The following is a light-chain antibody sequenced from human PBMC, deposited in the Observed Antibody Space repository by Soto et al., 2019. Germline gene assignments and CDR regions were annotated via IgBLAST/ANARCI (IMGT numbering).Light chain of an antibody. CDR1: QSLIYGDGKHY. V-gene: IGKV2D-29*01. CDR3: LQRTYVPIT. CDR2: DAS. J-gene: IGKJ5*01. Sequence: DVVLTQAPLPLSVTPGQPASMSCKSSQSLIYGDGKHYLYWYLQSPAQPQXLLTYDASNRFSGVPDRFSGSGSGTDVTLKISRVEAKEVGVYYCLQRTYVPITFGKGTRL.